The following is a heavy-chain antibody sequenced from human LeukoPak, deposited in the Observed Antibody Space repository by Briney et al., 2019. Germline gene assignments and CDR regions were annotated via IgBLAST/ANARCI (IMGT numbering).Heavy chain of an antibody. CDR3: ARTPATYGDNDY. V-gene: IGHV1-69*04. D-gene: IGHD4-23*01. CDR1: GGTFSSYA. CDR2: IIPIFGIA. J-gene: IGHJ4*02. Sequence: SVKVSCKASGGTFSSYAISWVRQAPGQGLEWMGRIIPIFGIANYAQKFQGRVTITADKSTSTAYMELSSLRSEDTAVYYCARTPATYGDNDYWGQGTLVTVSS.